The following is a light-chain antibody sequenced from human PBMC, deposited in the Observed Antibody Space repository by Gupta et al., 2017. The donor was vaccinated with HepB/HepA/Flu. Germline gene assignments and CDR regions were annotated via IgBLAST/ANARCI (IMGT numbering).Light chain of an antibody. CDR3: QQYNNWLHT. CDR2: GAS. J-gene: IGKJ4*01. V-gene: IGKV3-15*01. Sequence: EIVMTQSPATLSVSPGERATLSCRASQSVSSNLAWYQQKPGQAPRLLIYGASTRATGIPARFSGSGSGTEFTLTISSLQSEDFAVYYCQQYNNWLHTLGGGTKVEIK. CDR1: QSVSSN.